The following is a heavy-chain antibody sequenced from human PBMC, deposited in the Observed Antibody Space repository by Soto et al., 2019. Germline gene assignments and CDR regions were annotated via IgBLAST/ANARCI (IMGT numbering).Heavy chain of an antibody. CDR2: ISYDGSNK. CDR3: AKAGATTIFDY. D-gene: IGHD1-26*01. Sequence: QVQLVQSGAEVKKPGASVKVSCKASGYTFSSYGMHWVRQAPGKGLEWVAVISYDGSNKYYADSVKGRFTISRDNSKNTLYLQMNSLRAEDTAVYYCAKAGATTIFDYWGQGTLVTVSS. CDR1: GYTFSSYG. V-gene: IGHV3-30*18. J-gene: IGHJ4*02.